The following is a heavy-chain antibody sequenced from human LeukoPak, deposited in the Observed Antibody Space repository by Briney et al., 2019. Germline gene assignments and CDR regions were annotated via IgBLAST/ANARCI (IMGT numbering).Heavy chain of an antibody. CDR3: ARDGGMIAAGPFDY. J-gene: IGHJ4*02. V-gene: IGHV1-18*04. CDR2: ISAYNGNT. D-gene: IGHD6-13*01. CDR1: GYTFTSYG. Sequence: ASVKVSCTASGYTFTSYGISWVRQAPGQGLEWMVWISAYNGNTNYAQKLQGRVTMTTDTSTSTAYMELRSLRSDDTAVYYCARDGGMIAAGPFDYWGQGTLVTVSS.